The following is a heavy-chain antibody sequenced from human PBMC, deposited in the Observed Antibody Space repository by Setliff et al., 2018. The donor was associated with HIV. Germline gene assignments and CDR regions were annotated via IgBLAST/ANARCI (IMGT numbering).Heavy chain of an antibody. V-gene: IGHV1-69*06. D-gene: IGHD2-2*01. Sequence: SVKVSCKASGGTFSSYAISWVRQAPGQGLEWMGRIIPIFGTSNYAQKFQGRVTITADKSTSTAYMELSSLKSEDTAVYYCARDREYCSSTSCPIGGWYFDLRGRGTLVTVSS. CDR2: IIPIFGTS. CDR1: GGTFSSYA. CDR3: ARDREYCSSTSCPIGGWYFDL. J-gene: IGHJ2*01.